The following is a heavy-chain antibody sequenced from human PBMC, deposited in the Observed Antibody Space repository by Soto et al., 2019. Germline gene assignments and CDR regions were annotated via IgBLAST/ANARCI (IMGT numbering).Heavy chain of an antibody. CDR1: GYSFASYS. Sequence: PGESLKFSCKGSGYSFASYSIGWVRQMPGKGLEWMGIIYAGDSDTRYSPSFQGQVTISVDNSMSTAYLQWSSLKASDTAIYYCARHTSNYYGMDVWGQGTTVTVSS. V-gene: IGHV5-51*01. J-gene: IGHJ6*02. CDR2: IYAGDSDT. CDR3: ARHTSNYYGMDV.